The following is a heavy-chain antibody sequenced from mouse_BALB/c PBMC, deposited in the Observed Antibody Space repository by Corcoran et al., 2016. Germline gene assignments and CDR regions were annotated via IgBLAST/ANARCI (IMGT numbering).Heavy chain of an antibody. CDR2: IDPANGNT. CDR3: ARTGHGSSLAY. CDR1: GFNIKDTY. V-gene: IGHV14-3*02. J-gene: IGHJ3*01. Sequence: EVQLQQSGAELVKPGVSVKLSCTASGFNIKDTYMHWVKQRPEQGLEWIGRIDPANGNTKYDPKFQGKATITADTSSNTAYLQLSSLTSEDTAVYYCARTGHGSSLAYWGQGTLVTVSA. D-gene: IGHD1-1*01.